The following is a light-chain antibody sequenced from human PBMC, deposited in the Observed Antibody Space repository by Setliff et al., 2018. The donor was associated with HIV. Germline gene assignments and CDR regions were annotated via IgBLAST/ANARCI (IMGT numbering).Light chain of an antibody. V-gene: IGLV2-23*02. J-gene: IGLJ2*01. CDR3: CSYVGSTTRVV. CDR1: RSDVGSYNL. Sequence: QSVLTQPASVSGSPGRSITISCTGSRSDVGSYNLVSWYQQHPGKAPKLMIYEVSKRPSGVSDRFSGSKSGSTASLTISGLQAEDEADYYCCSYVGSTTRVVFGGGTKVTVI. CDR2: EVS.